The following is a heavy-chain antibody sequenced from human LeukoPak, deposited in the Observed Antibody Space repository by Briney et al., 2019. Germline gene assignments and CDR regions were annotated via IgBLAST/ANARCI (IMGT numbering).Heavy chain of an antibody. Sequence: PGGSLRLSCAASGFTFSSYDMSWVRQAPGRGLEWVSAMSGSGTSTYYVDSVKGRFTISRDTSKSMVYLQMNSLRAEDTALYYCAKDRYYDFWSGYYIGDNWGQGTLVTVSS. J-gene: IGHJ4*02. V-gene: IGHV3-23*01. CDR3: AKDRYYDFWSGYYIGDN. CDR2: MSGSGTST. D-gene: IGHD3-3*01. CDR1: GFTFSSYD.